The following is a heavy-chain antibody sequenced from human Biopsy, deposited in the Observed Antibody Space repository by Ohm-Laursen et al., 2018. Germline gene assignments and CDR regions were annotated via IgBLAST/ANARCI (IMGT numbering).Heavy chain of an antibody. J-gene: IGHJ4*02. CDR1: GFPFTNFA. CDR2: IYAGATT. V-gene: IGHV3-66*01. CDR3: ARGSGSGFYFDQ. Sequence: SLRLSCSASGFPFTNFAMSWVRLAPGKGLEWVSVIYAGATTYYPDSVKGRFTISRDNSRNTVYLQMDSLRGEDTAVYFCARGSGSGFYFDQWGQGTLVTVSS. D-gene: IGHD2-15*01.